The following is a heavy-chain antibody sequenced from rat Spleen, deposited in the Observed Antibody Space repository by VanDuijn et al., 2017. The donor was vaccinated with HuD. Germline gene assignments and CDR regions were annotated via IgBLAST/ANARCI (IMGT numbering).Heavy chain of an antibody. D-gene: IGHD1-11*01. J-gene: IGHJ2*01. Sequence: EVQLVESGGGLVQPGRSMKLSCAASGFTFSNYYMAWVRQAPTKGLEWVATISYDGLNTYYRDSVKGRFTISRDNAKSTLYLQMDSLRSEDTATYYCARRYDFDYWGQGVMVTVSS. CDR1: GFTFSNYY. CDR3: ARRYDFDY. V-gene: IGHV5-25*01. CDR2: ISYDGLNT.